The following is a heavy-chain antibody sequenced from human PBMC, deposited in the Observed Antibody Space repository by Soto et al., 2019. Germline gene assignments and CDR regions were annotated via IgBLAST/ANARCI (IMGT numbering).Heavy chain of an antibody. CDR2: INPSGGST. Sequence: SVKVSCKASGYTFTSYYMHWVRQAPGQGLEWMGIINPSGGSTSYAQKFQGRVTMTRDTSTSTVYMELSGLRSEDTAVYYCARDGRDFHGGRNWFDPWGQGTLVTVSS. CDR3: ARDGRDFHGGRNWFDP. V-gene: IGHV1-46*01. D-gene: IGHD2-15*01. J-gene: IGHJ5*02. CDR1: GYTFTSYY.